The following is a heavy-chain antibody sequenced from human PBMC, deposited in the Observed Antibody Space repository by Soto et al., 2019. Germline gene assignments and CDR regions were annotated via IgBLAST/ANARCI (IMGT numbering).Heavy chain of an antibody. J-gene: IGHJ4*02. Sequence: GASVKVSCKASGGTFSSYAISWVRQAPGQGLEWMGGIIPIFGTANYAQKFQGRVTITADESTSTAYMELSSLRSEDTAVYYCASRNRVRIADHYDILTGYYTDFDYWGQGTLVTVSS. CDR3: ASRNRVRIADHYDILTGYYTDFDY. D-gene: IGHD3-9*01. V-gene: IGHV1-69*13. CDR1: GGTFSSYA. CDR2: IIPIFGTA.